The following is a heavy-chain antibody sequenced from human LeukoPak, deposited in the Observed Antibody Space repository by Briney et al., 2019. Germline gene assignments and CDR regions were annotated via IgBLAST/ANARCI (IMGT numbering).Heavy chain of an antibody. J-gene: IGHJ4*02. CDR2: TSDRGDYT. D-gene: IGHD1-26*01. V-gene: IGHV3-23*01. CDR3: AKKAQYNGNYPLDY. Sequence: GGSLRLSCAASGFTFTSYSMSWVRQAPGKGLEWVSGTSDRGDYTYYADSVKGRFTISRDNSKNTLYLQMNSLRAEDTALYFCAKKAQYNGNYPLDYWGQGTLVTVSS. CDR1: GFTFTSYS.